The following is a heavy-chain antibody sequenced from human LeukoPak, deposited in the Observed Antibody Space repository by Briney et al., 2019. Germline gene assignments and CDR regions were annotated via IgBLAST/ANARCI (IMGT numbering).Heavy chain of an antibody. CDR2: MNPNSGNT. V-gene: IGHV1-8*03. CDR1: VYSFPSYD. J-gene: IGHJ5*02. D-gene: IGHD3-9*01. CDR3: ARVSDDIFTGYYNEAWWFDP. Sequence: ASVPVSCKASVYSFPSYDINWVRQATRQGLEWMGWMNPNSGNTGYAQKLQGRVAINRNTSISTAYMKLSSVRSEDTAVYYCARVSDDIFTGYYNEAWWFDPWGQGTLVTVSS.